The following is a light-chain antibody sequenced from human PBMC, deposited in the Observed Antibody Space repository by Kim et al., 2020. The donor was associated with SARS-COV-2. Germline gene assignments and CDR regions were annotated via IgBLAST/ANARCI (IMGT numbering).Light chain of an antibody. V-gene: IGLV2-23*02. CDR1: SNDINL. Sequence: QSALTQPASVSGSPGQSVTISCTGVSNDINLVSWYLRHPAKAPELLIYEVNKRPSGVSNRFSGSKSGSTASLTISGLQTEDEADYYCCSFAEPGSLVFGTGTKLTVL. CDR2: EVN. J-gene: IGLJ1*01. CDR3: CSFAEPGSLV.